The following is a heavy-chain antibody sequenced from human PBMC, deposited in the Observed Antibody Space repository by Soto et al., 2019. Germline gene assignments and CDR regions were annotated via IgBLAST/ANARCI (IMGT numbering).Heavy chain of an antibody. CDR1: GGSISSGGYY. D-gene: IGHD3-22*01. Sequence: PSETLSLTCTVSGGSISSGGYYWSWIRQHPGKGLEWIGYIYYSGSTYYNPSLKSRVTISVDTSKNQFSLKLSSVTAADTAVYYCERGYDTRGAFDIWGQGTMVTVSS. V-gene: IGHV4-31*03. CDR3: ERGYDTRGAFDI. CDR2: IYYSGST. J-gene: IGHJ3*02.